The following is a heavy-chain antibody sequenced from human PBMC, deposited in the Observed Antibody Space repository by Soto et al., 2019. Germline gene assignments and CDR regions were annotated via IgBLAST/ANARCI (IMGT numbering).Heavy chain of an antibody. CDR1: GFTFSSYW. D-gene: IGHD3-22*01. J-gene: IGHJ1*01. CDR3: ARDTNYYDSSGREYFQH. CDR2: IKQDGSEK. V-gene: IGHV3-7*01. Sequence: GGSLRLSXAASGFTFSSYWMSWVRQAPGKGLEWVANIKQDGSEKYYVDSVKGRFTISRDNAKNSLYLQMNSLRAEDTAVYYCARDTNYYDSSGREYFQHWGQGTLVTVSS.